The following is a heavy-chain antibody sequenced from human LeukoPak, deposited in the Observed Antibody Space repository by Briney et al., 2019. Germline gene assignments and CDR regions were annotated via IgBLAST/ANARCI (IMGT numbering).Heavy chain of an antibody. V-gene: IGHV3-30*02. Sequence: GGSLRLSCAASGFTFSSYGMHWVRQAPGKGLEWVAFIRYDGSNKYYADSVKGRFTISRDNSKNTLYLQMNSLRAEDTAVYYCVRGPPGGYYYGSGSYYTPFDYWGQGTLVTVSS. J-gene: IGHJ4*02. D-gene: IGHD3-10*01. CDR1: GFTFSSYG. CDR2: IRYDGSNK. CDR3: VRGPPGGYYYGSGSYYTPFDY.